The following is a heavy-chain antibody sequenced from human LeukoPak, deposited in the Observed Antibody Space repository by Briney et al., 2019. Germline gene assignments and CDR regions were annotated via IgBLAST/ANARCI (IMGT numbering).Heavy chain of an antibody. Sequence: GGSLRLSCAASGFTFSSYWMSWVRQAPGKGLEWVANIKQDGSEKYYVDSVKGRFTISRDNAKNSLYLQMNSLRAEDTAVYYCAREPPPQTRPFWSGYNYPAIPHYYYYGMDVWGQGTTVTVSS. CDR3: AREPPPQTRPFWSGYNYPAIPHYYYYGMDV. V-gene: IGHV3-7*01. D-gene: IGHD3-3*01. J-gene: IGHJ6*02. CDR2: IKQDGSEK. CDR1: GFTFSSYW.